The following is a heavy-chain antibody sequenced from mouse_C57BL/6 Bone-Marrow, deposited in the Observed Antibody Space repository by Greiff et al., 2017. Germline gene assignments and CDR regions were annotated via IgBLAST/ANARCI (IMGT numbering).Heavy chain of an antibody. Sequence: VKLVESGPGLVQPSQSLSITCTVSGFSLTSYGVHWVRQSPGKGLEWLGVIWSGGSTDYNAAFISRLSISKDNSKSQVFFKMHSLQADDTAIYYCARAWPMDYWGQGTSVTVSS. CDR1: GFSLTSYG. CDR2: IWSGGST. V-gene: IGHV2-2*01. CDR3: ARAWPMDY. J-gene: IGHJ4*01.